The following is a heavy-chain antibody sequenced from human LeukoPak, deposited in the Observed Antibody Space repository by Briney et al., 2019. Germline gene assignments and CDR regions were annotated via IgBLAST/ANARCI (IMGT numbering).Heavy chain of an antibody. D-gene: IGHD3-22*01. CDR3: AKDQVGGSAYYCPLDY. CDR1: GFTFSSYG. Sequence: GGSLRLSCAASGFTFSSYGMHWVRQAPGKGLEWVAVIWYDGSNKYYADSVKGRFTISRDNSKNTLYLQMNSLRAEDTAVYYCAKDQVGGSAYYCPLDYWGQGTLVTVSS. J-gene: IGHJ4*02. V-gene: IGHV3-33*06. CDR2: IWYDGSNK.